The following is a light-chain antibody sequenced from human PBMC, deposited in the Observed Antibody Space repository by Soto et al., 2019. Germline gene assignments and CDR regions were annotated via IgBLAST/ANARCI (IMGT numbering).Light chain of an antibody. CDR3: QVWDSSSDHVV. J-gene: IGLJ2*01. CDR2: DDS. V-gene: IGLV3-21*02. CDR1: NIGSKS. Sequence: SSELTQPPSVSVAPGQTARITCGGNNIGSKSVHWYQQRPGQAPVLVVYDDSDRPSGIPERLSGSNSGNTATLTISRAEVGDEADYYCQVWDSSSDHVVFGGGTKVTVL.